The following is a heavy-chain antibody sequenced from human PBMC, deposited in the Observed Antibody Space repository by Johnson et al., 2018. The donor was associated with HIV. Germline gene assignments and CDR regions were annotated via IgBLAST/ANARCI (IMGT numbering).Heavy chain of an antibody. J-gene: IGHJ3*02. Sequence: VQLVESGGGVVQPGRSLRLSCAASGFTFSNYGMHWVRQAPGKGLEWVSYISSSGTTVYNADSVKGRFSISRDNAKQSLYLQMNSLRAEDTAVYYCSRDRGFWDAFDIWGQGTMVTVSS. CDR3: SRDRGFWDAFDI. CDR2: ISSSGTTV. V-gene: IGHV3-48*04. CDR1: GFTFSNYG. D-gene: IGHD3-3*01.